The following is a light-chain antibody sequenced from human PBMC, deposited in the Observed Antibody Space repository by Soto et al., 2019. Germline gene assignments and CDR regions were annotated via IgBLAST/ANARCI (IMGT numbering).Light chain of an antibody. CDR1: QGISSY. CDR2: AAS. CDR3: HHLNSFPLT. V-gene: IGKV1-9*01. Sequence: DIPLTQSPSFLSASVGDRVTITCRASQGISSYLAWYQQIPGKAPSLLIYAASTLQSGVPSRFSGSGSGTEFTLTISSLQPEDFATYYCHHLNSFPLTFGGGTKVEI. J-gene: IGKJ4*01.